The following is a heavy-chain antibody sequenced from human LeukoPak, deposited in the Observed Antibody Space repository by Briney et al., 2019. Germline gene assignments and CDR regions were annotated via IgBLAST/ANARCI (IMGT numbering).Heavy chain of an antibody. J-gene: IGHJ4*02. D-gene: IGHD1-1*01. V-gene: IGHV1-46*01. CDR1: GYTFTNYD. CDR2: INHNGGST. CDR3: ARDLNYNFDY. Sequence: VAAVKVFCKASGYTFTNYDMHWVRQAPGQGLQWMGIINHNGGSTHYAQKLQGRVPLTRDTSTSTVYMELSSLRSEDTAVYYCARDLNYNFDYWGQGTLVTVSS.